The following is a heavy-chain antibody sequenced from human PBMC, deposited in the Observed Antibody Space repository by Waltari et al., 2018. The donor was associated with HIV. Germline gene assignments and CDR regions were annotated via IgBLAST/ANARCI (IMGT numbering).Heavy chain of an antibody. CDR2: IWYDGSKK. CDR1: VFSLSSYG. D-gene: IGHD1-26*01. CDR3: ARGEGGYTYGYNWLDL. J-gene: IGHJ5*02. Sequence: QVQVVESGGSLVQPGWSRRLSCAASVFSLSSYGMQWVRQAPGKGLEWVALIWYDGSKKYYGDSVKGRFTIFSDKSKNTVFLQMTRLRVEDTATYYCARGEGGYTYGYNWLDLWGQGTVVTVSS. V-gene: IGHV3-33*01.